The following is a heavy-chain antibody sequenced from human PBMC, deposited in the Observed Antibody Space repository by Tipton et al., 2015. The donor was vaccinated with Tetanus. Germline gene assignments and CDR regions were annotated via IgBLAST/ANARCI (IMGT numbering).Heavy chain of an antibody. CDR3: ARNYGMDV. V-gene: IGHV4-59*01. Sequence: SRVTISVDTSKNQFSLKLSSVTAADTAVYYCARNYGMDVWGQGTTVTVSS. J-gene: IGHJ6*02.